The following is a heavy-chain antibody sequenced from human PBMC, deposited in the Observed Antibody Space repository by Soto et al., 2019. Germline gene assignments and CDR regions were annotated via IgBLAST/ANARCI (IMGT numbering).Heavy chain of an antibody. D-gene: IGHD4-17*01. CDR1: GGSISSYY. CDR3: ARTDLPVTAGGDYFDY. Sequence: PSETLSLTCTVSGGSISSYYWSWIRQPPGKGLEWIGYIYYSGSTNYNPSLKSRVTISVDTSKNQFSLKLSSVTAADTAVYYCARTDLPVTAGGDYFDYWGQGTLVTVSS. V-gene: IGHV4-59*01. J-gene: IGHJ4*02. CDR2: IYYSGST.